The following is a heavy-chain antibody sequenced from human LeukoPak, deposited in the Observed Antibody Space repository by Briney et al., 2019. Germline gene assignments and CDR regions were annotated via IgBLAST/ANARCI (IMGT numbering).Heavy chain of an antibody. J-gene: IGHJ4*02. Sequence: GGSLRLSCAASGFTFSSYSMNWVRQAPGKGLEWVSSISSNSRYKYYADSVKGRFTISRDNAKNSLYLQMNSLRAEDTAVYYCARVYYYASGSRWGDYFDYWGQGTLVTVSS. CDR3: ARVYYYASGSRWGDYFDY. D-gene: IGHD3-10*01. CDR2: ISSNSRYK. V-gene: IGHV3-21*01. CDR1: GFTFSSYS.